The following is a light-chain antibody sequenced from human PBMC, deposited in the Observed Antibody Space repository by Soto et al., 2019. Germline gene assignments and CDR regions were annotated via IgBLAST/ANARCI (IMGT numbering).Light chain of an antibody. CDR1: QNINSH. J-gene: IGKJ2*01. Sequence: DIQMTQSPSSLSASIGDRVTITCRASQNINSHLNWYQQKPGKAPKVLIYAASRLQSGVPFRFSGSGSGTESTLTMSSLEPEEFATYYCQQSHIPTRFTFGKGTKLEI. CDR2: AAS. CDR3: QQSHIPTRFT. V-gene: IGKV1-39*01.